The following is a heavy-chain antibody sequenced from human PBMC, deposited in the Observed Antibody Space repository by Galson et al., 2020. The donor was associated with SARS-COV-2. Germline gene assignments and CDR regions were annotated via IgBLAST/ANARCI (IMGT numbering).Heavy chain of an antibody. J-gene: IGHJ6*02. V-gene: IGHV3-30*18. CDR2: IPYDGSNK. CDR3: AKEYRYYDILTGDYATHYYYYYYGMDV. CDR1: GFTFSSYG. D-gene: IGHD3-9*01. Sequence: GESLKISCAASGFTFSSYGMHWVRQAPGKGPEWVAVIPYDGSNKNYANPVKGRFTIPRDNSKNTLYLQMKSLRAEDTAVYYCAKEYRYYDILTGDYATHYYYYYYGMDVWGRGTTVTVSS.